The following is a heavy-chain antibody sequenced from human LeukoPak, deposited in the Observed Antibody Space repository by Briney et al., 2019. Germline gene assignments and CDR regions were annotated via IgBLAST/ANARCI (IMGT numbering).Heavy chain of an antibody. CDR3: ARARGTATPLAY. CDR1: GGSIGSYY. J-gene: IGHJ4*02. Sequence: PSETLSLTCTVSGGSIGSYYWSWIRQPPGKGLEWIGYIYYSGSTNYNPSLKSRVTISVDTSKNQFSLKLSSVTAADTAVYYCARARGTATPLAYWGQGTLVTVSS. V-gene: IGHV4-59*01. CDR2: IYYSGST. D-gene: IGHD5-18*01.